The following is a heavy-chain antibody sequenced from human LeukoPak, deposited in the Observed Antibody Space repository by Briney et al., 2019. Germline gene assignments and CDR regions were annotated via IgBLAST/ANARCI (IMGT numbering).Heavy chain of an antibody. CDR1: GGSFSGYY. Sequence: SETLSLTCAVYGGSFSGYYWSWIRQPPGKGLEWIGEINHSGSTNYNPSLKSRVTISVDTSKNQFSLKLSSVTAADTAVYYCARGSTSAIVNWGQGTLVTVPS. J-gene: IGHJ4*02. CDR3: ARGSTSAIVN. D-gene: IGHD2-21*02. CDR2: INHSGST. V-gene: IGHV4-34*01.